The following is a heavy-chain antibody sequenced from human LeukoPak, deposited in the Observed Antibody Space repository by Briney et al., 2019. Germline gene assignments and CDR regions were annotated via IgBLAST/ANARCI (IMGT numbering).Heavy chain of an antibody. J-gene: IGHJ4*02. Sequence: GGSPRLSCAASGFTFDDYGMSWVRQAPGKGLEWVSGINWNGGSTGYADSVKGRFTISRDNAKKSLDLQMNSLRAEDTALYYCARGHIDYAFDCWGQGTLVTVSS. D-gene: IGHD4-17*01. V-gene: IGHV3-20*04. CDR1: GFTFDDYG. CDR2: INWNGGST. CDR3: ARGHIDYAFDC.